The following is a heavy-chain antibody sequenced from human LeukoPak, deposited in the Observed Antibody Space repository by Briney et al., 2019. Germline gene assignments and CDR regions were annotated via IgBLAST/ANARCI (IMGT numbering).Heavy chain of an antibody. D-gene: IGHD4/OR15-4a*01. J-gene: IGHJ6*02. CDR2: VYYSGTT. Sequence: SETLSLTCTVSGGSISYYYWSWIRQSPGEGLEWIGYVYYSGTTNYNPSLKSRVTISVDTSKNQFSLQLRSVTAADTAVYYCAREDPQTRVPEGMDVWGQGTTVTVSS. V-gene: IGHV4-59*01. CDR1: GGSISYYY. CDR3: AREDPQTRVPEGMDV.